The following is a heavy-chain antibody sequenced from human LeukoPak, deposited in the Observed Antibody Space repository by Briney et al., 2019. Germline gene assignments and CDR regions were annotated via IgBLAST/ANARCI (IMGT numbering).Heavy chain of an antibody. J-gene: IGHJ5*02. V-gene: IGHV5-51*01. CDR2: IYPGDSRI. Sequence: GASLQISCQGFGSIFTSYWIGWVRQLPGKGMEWMGVIYPGDSRIRYNPSFQGQVTISVDKSISTAYLQWVSLRASDSAMYYCACRDLTSTWSFPWGQGTLVTVSS. CDR1: GSIFTSYW. CDR3: ACRDLTSTWSFP. D-gene: IGHD6-13*01.